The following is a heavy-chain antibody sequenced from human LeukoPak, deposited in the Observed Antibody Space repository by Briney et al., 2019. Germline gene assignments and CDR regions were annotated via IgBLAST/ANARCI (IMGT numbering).Heavy chain of an antibody. D-gene: IGHD1-26*01. CDR1: GFTFSDYY. CDR2: ISSSGNTI. Sequence: TGGSLRLSCAASGFTFSDYYMSWIRQAPGKGLEWVSYISSSGNTIYYIDSVKGRFTISRDNAKNSLYLQMNSLRAEDTAVYHCARVRGSYAVDYWGQGTLVTVSS. V-gene: IGHV3-11*01. CDR3: ARVRGSYAVDY. J-gene: IGHJ4*02.